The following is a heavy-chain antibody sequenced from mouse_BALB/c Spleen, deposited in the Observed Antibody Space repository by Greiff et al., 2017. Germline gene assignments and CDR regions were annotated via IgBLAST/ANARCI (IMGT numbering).Heavy chain of an antibody. J-gene: IGHJ4*01. CDR3: AREDGNYVGDY. CDR2: ISYSGST. V-gene: IGHV3-2*02. Sequence: EVQLVESGPGLVKPSQSLSLTCTVTGYSITSDYAWNWIRQFPGNKLEWMGYISYSGSTSYNPSLKSRISITRDTSKNQFFLQLNSVTTEDTATYYCAREDGNYVGDYWGQGTSDTVSS. CDR1: GYSITSDYA. D-gene: IGHD2-1*01.